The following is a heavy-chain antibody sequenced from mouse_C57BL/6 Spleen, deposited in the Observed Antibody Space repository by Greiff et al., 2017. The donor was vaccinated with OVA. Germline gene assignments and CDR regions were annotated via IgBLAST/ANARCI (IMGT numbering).Heavy chain of an antibody. CDR3: ARDSSLYYYAMDY. J-gene: IGHJ4*01. Sequence: EVKLVESGGGLVQPGGSLCLSCAASGFTFTDYYMSWVRQPPGKALEWLGFIRNKANGYTTEYSASVKGRFTISRDNSQSILYLQMNALRAEDSATYYCARDSSLYYYAMDYWGQGTSVTVSS. V-gene: IGHV7-3*01. D-gene: IGHD6-1*01. CDR2: IRNKANGYTT. CDR1: GFTFTDYY.